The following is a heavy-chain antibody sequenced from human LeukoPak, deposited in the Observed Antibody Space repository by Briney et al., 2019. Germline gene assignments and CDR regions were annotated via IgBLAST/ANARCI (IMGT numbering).Heavy chain of an antibody. J-gene: IGHJ4*02. V-gene: IGHV4-34*01. CDR2: INHSGST. CDR1: GGSFSGYY. Sequence: PSETLSLTCAVYGGSFSGYYWSWIRQPPGKGLEWIGEINHSGSTNYNPSLKSRVTISVDTSKNQFSLKLSSVTAADTAVYYCARTGTTVVTPLDFDYWGQGTLVTVSS. D-gene: IGHD4-23*01. CDR3: ARTGTTVVTPLDFDY.